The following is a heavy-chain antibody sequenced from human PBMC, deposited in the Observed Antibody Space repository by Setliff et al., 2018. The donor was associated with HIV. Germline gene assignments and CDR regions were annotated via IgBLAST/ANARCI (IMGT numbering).Heavy chain of an antibody. CDR2: YDPEDDEI. Sequence: ASVKVSCKVSGYSLSELTMHWVRQAPGKGLDWMEGYDPEDDEIIYAEKFQARVTLTRDTSTSTVYMELSGLREEDKAVYYCARDGASGSGYYWADYWGQGTLVTVSS. D-gene: IGHD3-3*01. V-gene: IGHV1-24*01. J-gene: IGHJ4*02. CDR3: ARDGASGSGYYWADY. CDR1: GYSLSELT.